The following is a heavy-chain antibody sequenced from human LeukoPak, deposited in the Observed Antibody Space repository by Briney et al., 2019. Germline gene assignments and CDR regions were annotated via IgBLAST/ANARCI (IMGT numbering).Heavy chain of an antibody. CDR2: IYYSGST. Sequence: SETLSLTCTVSGGSISSYYWSWIRQPPGKGLEWIGYIYYSGSTNYNPSLKSRVTTSVDTSKNQFSLKLSSVTAADTAVYYCARHPDYYGSGSYTDYWGQGTLVTVSS. CDR3: ARHPDYYGSGSYTDY. D-gene: IGHD3-10*01. J-gene: IGHJ4*02. V-gene: IGHV4-59*08. CDR1: GGSISSYY.